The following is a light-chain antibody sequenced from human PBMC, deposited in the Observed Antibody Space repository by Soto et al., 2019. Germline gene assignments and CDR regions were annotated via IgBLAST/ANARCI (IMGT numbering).Light chain of an antibody. V-gene: IGLV2-14*01. CDR3: SSFTSGNTRV. Sequence: QSVLTQPASVSGSPGQSIAISCTGTSSDVGGYNYVSWYQQHPGKAPKLMIYDVSNRPSGVSNRFSGSKSGNTASLTISGLQAEDEADYYCSSFTSGNTRVFGGGTKVTVL. CDR2: DVS. J-gene: IGLJ3*02. CDR1: SSDVGGYNY.